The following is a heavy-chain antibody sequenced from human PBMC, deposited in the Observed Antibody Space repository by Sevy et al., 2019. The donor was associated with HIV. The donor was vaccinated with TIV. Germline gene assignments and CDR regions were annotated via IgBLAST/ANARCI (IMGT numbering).Heavy chain of an antibody. CDR2: IYTSGST. Sequence: SETLSLTCTVSGGSISSYYWSWIRQPAGKGLEWIGRIYTSGSTNYNPSLKSRVTMSVDTSKNQFSLKLSSVTAADTAVYYCARDVVVVTATYYYYYMDVWGKGTTVTVSS. CDR3: ARDVVVVTATYYYYYMDV. J-gene: IGHJ6*03. CDR1: GGSISSYY. V-gene: IGHV4-4*07. D-gene: IGHD2-21*02.